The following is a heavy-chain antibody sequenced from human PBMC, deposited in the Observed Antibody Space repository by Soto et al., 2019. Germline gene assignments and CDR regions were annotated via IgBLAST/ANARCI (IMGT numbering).Heavy chain of an antibody. D-gene: IGHD2-15*01. CDR2: IGTAGDT. CDR3: ARGPCSGGSCYTTANFDY. V-gene: IGHV3-13*01. Sequence: GGSLRLSCAASGFTFSSYDMHWVRQATGKGLEWVSAIGTAGDTYYPGSVKGRFTISRENAKNSLYLQMNSLRAGDTAVYYCARGPCSGGSCYTTANFDYWGQGTLVTVSS. CDR1: GFTFSSYD. J-gene: IGHJ4*02.